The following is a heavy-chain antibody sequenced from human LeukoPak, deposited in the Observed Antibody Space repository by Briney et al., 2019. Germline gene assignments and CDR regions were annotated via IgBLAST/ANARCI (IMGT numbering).Heavy chain of an antibody. Sequence: PGGSLRLSCAASGFTFTGYYMHWVRQAPGQGLEWMGWINPNSGGTNYAQKFQGRVTMTRDTSISTAYMELSRLRSDDTAVYYCARGRLDYYDSSGYYDYWGQGTLVTVSS. CDR1: GFTFTGYY. D-gene: IGHD3-22*01. V-gene: IGHV1-2*02. CDR2: INPNSGGT. J-gene: IGHJ4*02. CDR3: ARGRLDYYDSSGYYDY.